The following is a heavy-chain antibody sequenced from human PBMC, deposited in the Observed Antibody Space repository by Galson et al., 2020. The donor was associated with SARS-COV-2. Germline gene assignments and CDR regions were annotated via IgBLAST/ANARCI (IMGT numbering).Heavy chain of an antibody. Sequence: ASETLSLTCIVSGDSISSYSWSWLRQSPGKGLEWIGFIHHSGNTSYNPTLKSPVTMSIDTSKNQFSLNLSSVTAADTAVYYCGRGRSTGVFDDGVDLWGRGTQVIVSS. D-gene: IGHD2-2*01. CDR3: GRGRSTGVFDDGVDL. CDR1: GDSISSYS. V-gene: IGHV4-59*12. J-gene: IGHJ5*02. CDR2: IHHSGNT.